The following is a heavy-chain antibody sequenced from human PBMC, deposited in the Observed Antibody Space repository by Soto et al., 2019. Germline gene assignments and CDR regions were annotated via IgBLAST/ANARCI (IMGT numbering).Heavy chain of an antibody. CDR1: GGSFSGYY. D-gene: IGHD2-2*01. V-gene: IGHV4-34*01. CDR2: INHSGST. J-gene: IGHJ6*02. Sequence: TLSLTCAVYGGSFSGYYWSWIRQPPGKGLEWIGEINHSGSTNYNPSLKSRVTISVDTSKNQFSLKLSSVTAADTAVYYCARDDIVVVPAAIGETYYYYGMDVWGQGTTVTVSS. CDR3: ARDDIVVVPAAIGETYYYYGMDV.